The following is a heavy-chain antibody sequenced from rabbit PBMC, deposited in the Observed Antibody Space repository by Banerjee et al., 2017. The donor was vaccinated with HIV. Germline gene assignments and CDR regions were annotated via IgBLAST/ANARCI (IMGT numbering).Heavy chain of an antibody. D-gene: IGHD8-1*01. CDR2: IGVGSGST. CDR1: GFSFSSGYD. V-gene: IGHV1S40*01. Sequence: QSLEESGGDLVKPGASLTLTCTASGFSFSSGYDMCWVRQAPGKGLEWIACIGVGSGSTYYASWAKGRFTISKTSSTTVTLQMTSLTAADTATYFCARDRYAGSSYVLTRLDIWGQGTLVTVS. J-gene: IGHJ3*01. CDR3: ARDRYAGSSYVLTRLDI.